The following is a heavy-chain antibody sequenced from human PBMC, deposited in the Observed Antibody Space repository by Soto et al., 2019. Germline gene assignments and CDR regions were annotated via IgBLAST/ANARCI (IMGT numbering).Heavy chain of an antibody. V-gene: IGHV3-30*18. CDR3: AKDREAYYDSSGLDY. D-gene: IGHD3-22*01. CDR2: ISYDGSNK. J-gene: IGHJ4*02. CDR1: GFTFSSYG. Sequence: QVQLVESGGGVVQPGRSLRLSCAASGFTFSSYGMHWVRQAPGKGLEWVAVISYDGSNKYYADSVKGRFTISRDNSKNTLDLHMNSMSAADAAVYYCAKDREAYYDSSGLDYWGQGTLVTVSS.